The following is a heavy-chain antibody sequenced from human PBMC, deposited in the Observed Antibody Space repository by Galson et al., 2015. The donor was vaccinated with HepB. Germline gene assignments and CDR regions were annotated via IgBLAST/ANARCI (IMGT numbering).Heavy chain of an antibody. Sequence: SVKVSCKASGGTFLSYTVTWVRQAPGQGLEWMGRIIPLRGMTNYAQRFQDRVIITADSPTSTSYMEMRRLTYADTAVYYCAASLLRGGDSWGQGTLVTVSS. V-gene: IGHV1-69*02. CDR3: AASLLRGGDS. J-gene: IGHJ5*02. CDR2: IIPLRGMT. CDR1: GGTFLSYT. D-gene: IGHD3-10*01.